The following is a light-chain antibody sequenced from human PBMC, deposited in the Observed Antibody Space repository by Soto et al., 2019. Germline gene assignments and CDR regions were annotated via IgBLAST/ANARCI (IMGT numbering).Light chain of an antibody. CDR2: WAS. CDR3: QQYYSTPQT. CDR1: QSVLYSSNNKNC. Sequence: DIVMTQSPDSLAVSLGERATINCKSSQSVLYSSNNKNCLAWYQQKPGQPPNLLIYWASTRESGVPDRFSGSGSGTDFTLTISSLQAEDVAVYYCQQYYSTPQTFGQGTKVEIK. V-gene: IGKV4-1*01. J-gene: IGKJ1*01.